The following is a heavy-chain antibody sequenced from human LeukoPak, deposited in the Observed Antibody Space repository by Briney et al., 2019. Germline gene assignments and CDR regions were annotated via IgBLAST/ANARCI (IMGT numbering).Heavy chain of an antibody. D-gene: IGHD4-17*01. Sequence: SETLSLTCTVSGGSISSYYWSWIRQPPGKGLEWIGYIYYSGSTNYNPSLKSRVTISVDTSKNQLSLKLSSVTAADTAVYYCAGYGDYGYDYWGQGTLVTVSS. CDR2: IYYSGST. CDR1: GGSISSYY. J-gene: IGHJ4*02. CDR3: AGYGDYGYDY. V-gene: IGHV4-59*01.